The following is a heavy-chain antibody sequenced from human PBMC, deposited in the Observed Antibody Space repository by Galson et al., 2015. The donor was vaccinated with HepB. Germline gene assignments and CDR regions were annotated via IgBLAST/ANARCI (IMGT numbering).Heavy chain of an antibody. Sequence: SLRLSCAASGFTFSSYAMSWVRQAPGKGLEWVSAISGSGGSTYYADSVKGRFTISRDNSKNTLYLQMNSLRAEDTAVYYCAKDLWFTMIVEPSWGQGTLVTVSS. CDR2: ISGSGGST. J-gene: IGHJ5*02. CDR1: GFTFSSYA. D-gene: IGHD3-22*01. V-gene: IGHV3-23*01. CDR3: AKDLWFTMIVEPS.